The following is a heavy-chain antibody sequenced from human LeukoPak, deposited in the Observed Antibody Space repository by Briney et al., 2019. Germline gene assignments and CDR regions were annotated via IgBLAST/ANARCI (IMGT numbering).Heavy chain of an antibody. D-gene: IGHD6-19*01. CDR1: GGSFRGYY. J-gene: IGHJ4*02. CDR2: INHSGST. V-gene: IGHV4-34*01. Sequence: SETLSLTCAVYGGSFRGYYWSWIRQPPGKGLEWIGEINHSGSTNYNPSLKSRVTISVDTSKNQFSLKLSSVTAADTAVYYCARWGSGWYHFDNWGQGALVTVPS. CDR3: ARWGSGWYHFDN.